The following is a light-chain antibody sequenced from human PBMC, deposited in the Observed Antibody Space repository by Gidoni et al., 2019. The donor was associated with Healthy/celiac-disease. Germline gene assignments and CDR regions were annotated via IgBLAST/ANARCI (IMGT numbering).Light chain of an antibody. CDR2: EGS. Sequence: QSALTQPASVSGSPGQSITISCTGTSSDVGSYNLVSWYQQHPGKAPKLMIYEGSKRPSGVSKRFSGSKSGNTASRTSAGLQAEDEADYYCCAYAGSSTFYVFGTGTKVTVL. CDR1: SSDVGSYNL. J-gene: IGLJ1*01. V-gene: IGLV2-23*01. CDR3: CAYAGSSTFYV.